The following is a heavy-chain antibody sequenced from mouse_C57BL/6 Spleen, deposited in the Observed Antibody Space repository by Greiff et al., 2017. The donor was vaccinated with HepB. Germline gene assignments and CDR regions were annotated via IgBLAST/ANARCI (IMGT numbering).Heavy chain of an antibody. CDR1: GYTFTSYW. Sequence: QVQLQQPGAELVRPGSSVKLSCKASGYTFTSYWMHWVKQRPIQGLEWIGNIDPSDSETHYNQKFKDKATLTVDKSSSTAYMQLSSLTSEDSAVYYCARRRDDGYYFDYWGKGTTLTVSS. CDR2: IDPSDSET. D-gene: IGHD2-3*01. V-gene: IGHV1-52*01. J-gene: IGHJ2*01. CDR3: ARRRDDGYYFDY.